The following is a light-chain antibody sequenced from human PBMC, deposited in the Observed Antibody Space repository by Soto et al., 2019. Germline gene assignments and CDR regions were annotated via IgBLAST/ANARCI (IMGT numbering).Light chain of an antibody. J-gene: IGLJ3*02. CDR1: SSNIGINT. Sequence: QSALTQPPSASGTPGQRVTISCSGGSSNIGINTVNWYQQLPGTAPKLLIYTNNQRPSGVPDRFSGAKAGNSASLSISGLQSEDEADYYCAAWEDSLNGWVFGGGTKLTVL. CDR2: TNN. CDR3: AAWEDSLNGWV. V-gene: IGLV1-44*01.